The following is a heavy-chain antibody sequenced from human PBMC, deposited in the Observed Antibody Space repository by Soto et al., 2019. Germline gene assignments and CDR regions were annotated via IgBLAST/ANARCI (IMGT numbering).Heavy chain of an antibody. V-gene: IGHV4-34*01. J-gene: IGHJ6*03. Sequence: SETLSLTCAVYGGSFSGYYWSWIRQPPGKGLEWIGEINHSGGTNYNPSLKSRVTISVDTSKNQLSLKLSSVTAADTAVYYCARGGGYYYYMDVWAKGTTVTVSS. CDR1: GGSFSGYY. CDR2: INHSGGT. CDR3: ARGGGYYYYMDV. D-gene: IGHD3-10*01.